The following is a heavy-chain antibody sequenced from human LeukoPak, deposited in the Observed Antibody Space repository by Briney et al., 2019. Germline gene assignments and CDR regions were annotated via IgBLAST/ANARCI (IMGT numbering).Heavy chain of an antibody. Sequence: GGSLRLSCAASGFTFSSYSMNWVRQAPGKGLEWVSSISSSSSYIYYADSVKGRFTISRDNAKNSLYLQMNSLRAEDTAVYYCARWEELEETPLDYDILTGLYRPVEFVDYWGQGTLVTVSS. J-gene: IGHJ4*02. CDR2: ISSSSSYI. D-gene: IGHD3-9*01. V-gene: IGHV3-21*01. CDR3: ARWEELEETPLDYDILTGLYRPVEFVDY. CDR1: GFTFSSYS.